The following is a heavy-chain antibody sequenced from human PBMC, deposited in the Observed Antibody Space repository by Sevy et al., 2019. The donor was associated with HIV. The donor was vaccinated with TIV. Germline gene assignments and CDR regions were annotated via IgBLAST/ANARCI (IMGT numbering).Heavy chain of an antibody. CDR3: AKDMPYGSGSYYNGGPMWAFDI. CDR2: ISGSGGST. D-gene: IGHD3-10*01. CDR1: GFTFSSYA. V-gene: IGHV3-23*01. Sequence: GWSLRLSCAASGFTFSSYAMSWVRQAPGKGLEWVSAISGSGGSTYYADSVKGRFTISRDNSKNTLYLQMNSLRAEDTAVYYCAKDMPYGSGSYYNGGPMWAFDIWGQGTMVTVSS. J-gene: IGHJ3*02.